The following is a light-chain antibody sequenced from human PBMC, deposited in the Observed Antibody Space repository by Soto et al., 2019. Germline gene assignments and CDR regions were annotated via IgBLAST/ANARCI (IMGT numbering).Light chain of an antibody. CDR3: QHRSKWPFT. Sequence: EIVLTQSPATLSLSPGERATLSCRASQSVYSYLAWYQQKPGQAPRLLIHDATNRATGIPARFSGSGSGTDFTLTIGSLEPEDFAVYYCQHRSKWPFTFGPGTKVD. CDR1: QSVYSY. CDR2: DAT. J-gene: IGKJ3*01. V-gene: IGKV3-11*01.